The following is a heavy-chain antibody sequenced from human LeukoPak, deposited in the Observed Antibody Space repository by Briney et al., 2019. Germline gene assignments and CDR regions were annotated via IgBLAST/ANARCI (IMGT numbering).Heavy chain of an antibody. J-gene: IGHJ4*02. CDR2: ILRNSGSI. Sequence: GRSLRLSCAASGFTFDDYAMHWVRQAPGKGLEWVSGILRNSGSIGYADSVKGRFAISRDDAKNSLYLQMNSLRAEDTALYYCVKDGGRDTAAAYYWGQGTLVSVSS. D-gene: IGHD6-13*01. CDR1: GFTFDDYA. V-gene: IGHV3-9*01. CDR3: VKDGGRDTAAAYY.